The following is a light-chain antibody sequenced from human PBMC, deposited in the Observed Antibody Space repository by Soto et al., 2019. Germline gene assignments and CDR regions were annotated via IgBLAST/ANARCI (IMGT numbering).Light chain of an antibody. CDR2: RNN. J-gene: IGLJ2*01. CDR3: VAWDDSLNVVV. V-gene: IGLV1-44*01. CDR1: SSNIGRNT. Sequence: QSVLTQPPSASGTPGQRVTISCSGRSSNIGRNTANWYQQLPGTAPKVLIYRNNQRPSGVPDRISGSKSGTSASLAISGLQSEDEADYYCVAWDDSLNVVVFGGGTKLTVL.